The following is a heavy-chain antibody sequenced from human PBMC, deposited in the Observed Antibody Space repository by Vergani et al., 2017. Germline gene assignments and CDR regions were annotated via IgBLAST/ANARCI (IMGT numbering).Heavy chain of an antibody. CDR1: GGSFSGYY. CDR2: INHSGST. V-gene: IGHV4-34*01. CDR3: GRFYLSYYWSGYRSSRFDY. Sequence: QVQLQQWGAGLLKPSETLSLTCAVYGGSFSGYYWSWIRQPPGKGLEWIGEINHSGSTNYNPSLKSRVTISVDTSKNQFSLKLSYVSAADAAVYYCGRFYLSYYWSGYRSSRFDYWGQGTLVTVSS. D-gene: IGHD3-3*01. J-gene: IGHJ4*02.